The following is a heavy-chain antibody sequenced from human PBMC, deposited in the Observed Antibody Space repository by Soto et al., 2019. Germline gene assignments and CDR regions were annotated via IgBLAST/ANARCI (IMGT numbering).Heavy chain of an antibody. Sequence: QVQLVQSGAEVKKPGSSVKVSCKASGGTFSNYAISWVRQAPGQGLEWMGGITPFFGTANYAQTFQGRVTITADESMSTAYMELRRLRSEDTAVYYCAQPLGLAVAGPGRFDLWGRGTLVTVSS. CDR1: GGTFSNYA. D-gene: IGHD6-19*01. V-gene: IGHV1-69*12. J-gene: IGHJ2*01. CDR3: AQPLGLAVAGPGRFDL. CDR2: ITPFFGTA.